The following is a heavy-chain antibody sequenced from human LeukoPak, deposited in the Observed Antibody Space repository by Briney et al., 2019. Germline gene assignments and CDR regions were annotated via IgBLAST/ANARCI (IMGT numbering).Heavy chain of an antibody. J-gene: IGHJ3*02. D-gene: IGHD2-21*02. V-gene: IGHV4-59*02. CDR2: VYYTGTT. CDR1: GDAVNNYY. CDR3: ARDGPVTDAFDI. Sequence: SETLSLTCTVSGDAVNNYYWSWIRQPPGKGLEWIGYVYYTGTTNYNPSLKSRVTISVDASKNQFSLSLRSVTAAGTAVYYCARDGPVTDAFDIWGQGTMLTVSS.